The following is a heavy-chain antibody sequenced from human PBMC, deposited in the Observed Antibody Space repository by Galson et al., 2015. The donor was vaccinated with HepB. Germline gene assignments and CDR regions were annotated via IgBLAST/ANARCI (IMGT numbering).Heavy chain of an antibody. Sequence: CAISGDSVSSNSATWNWIRQSPSRGLEWLGRTYFTSKWYNDYALSVKSRITISSDTSKNQFSLQLNSVTPEDTAVYYCARGKIFDYWGQGTLVTVSS. CDR1: GDSVSSNSAT. CDR3: ARGKIFDY. CDR2: TYFTSKWYN. V-gene: IGHV6-1*01. J-gene: IGHJ4*02.